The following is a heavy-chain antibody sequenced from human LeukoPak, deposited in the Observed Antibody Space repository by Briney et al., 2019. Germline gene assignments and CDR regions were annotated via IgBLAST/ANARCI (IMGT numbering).Heavy chain of an antibody. J-gene: IGHJ5*02. Sequence: GGSLRLSCAASGFTFSNYWMIWVRQAPGKGLGWVGNINQDGSEKPYADSVRGRFTISRDNAQTSLYLQMNSRRAEDTAVYYCARASGPWLQLPGGRGTRVTV. CDR1: GFTFSNYW. CDR3: ARASGPWLQLP. D-gene: IGHD5-24*01. V-gene: IGHV3-7*05. CDR2: INQDGSEK.